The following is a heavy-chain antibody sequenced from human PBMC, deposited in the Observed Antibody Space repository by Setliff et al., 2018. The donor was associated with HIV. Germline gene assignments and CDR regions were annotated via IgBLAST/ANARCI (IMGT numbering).Heavy chain of an antibody. Sequence: SETLSLTCTVSGGSISSSCYYWNWFRQYPGKGLEWIGYIHYTGTTNQNPSLRSLITISLDTSKNQFSLKLTSVTAADTAVYYCARAPYVSGSFGWFDPWGQGTLVTVSS. CDR2: IHYTGTT. CDR3: ARAPYVSGSFGWFDP. J-gene: IGHJ5*02. V-gene: IGHV4-31*01. CDR1: GGSISSSCYY. D-gene: IGHD3-10*01.